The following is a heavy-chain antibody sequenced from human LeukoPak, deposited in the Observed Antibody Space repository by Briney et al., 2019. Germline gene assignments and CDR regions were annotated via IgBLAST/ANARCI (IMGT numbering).Heavy chain of an antibody. J-gene: IGHJ6*03. Sequence: PGGSLRLSCAASGFTFSSYWMHWVRQAPGKGLVWVSRINSDGSTTSYADSVKGRFTISRDNAKKTLYLQMNSLRAEDTAVYYCASGFFYYYYMDVWGKGTTVTISS. CDR2: INSDGSTT. D-gene: IGHD2/OR15-2a*01. CDR3: ASGFFYYYYMDV. CDR1: GFTFSSYW. V-gene: IGHV3-74*01.